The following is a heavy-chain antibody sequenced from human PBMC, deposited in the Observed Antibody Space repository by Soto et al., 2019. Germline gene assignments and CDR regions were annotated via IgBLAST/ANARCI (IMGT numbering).Heavy chain of an antibody. CDR2: IHHSGST. J-gene: IGHJ4*02. CDR1: GGSIRSLY. CDR3: ARLDRDGYTKRNFDY. V-gene: IGHV4-59*08. D-gene: IGHD5-12*01. Sequence: SETLSLTCTVSGGSIRSLYWSWIRQSPGTGLEWIGYIHHSGSTNYNPSLKSRVTISVDTSKNQFTLNLSSVTAADTAVYYCARLDRDGYTKRNFDYWGQGTLVTVSS.